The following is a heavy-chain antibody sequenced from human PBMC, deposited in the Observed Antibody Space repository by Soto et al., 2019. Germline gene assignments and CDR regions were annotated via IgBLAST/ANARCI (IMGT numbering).Heavy chain of an antibody. CDR2: INPSGGST. D-gene: IGHD3-10*01. V-gene: IGHV1-46*01. CDR3: ARDPHGGFGVNQHHLYYYYGMDV. Sequence: ASVKVSCKASGYTFTSYYMHWVRQAPGQGLEWMGIINPSGGSTSYAQKFQGRVTMTRDTSTSTVYMEVSSLRSEDTAVYYCARDPHGGFGVNQHHLYYYYGMDVWGQGTTVTVSS. J-gene: IGHJ6*02. CDR1: GYTFTSYY.